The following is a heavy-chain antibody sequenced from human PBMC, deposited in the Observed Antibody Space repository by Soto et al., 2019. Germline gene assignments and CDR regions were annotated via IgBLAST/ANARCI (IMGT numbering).Heavy chain of an antibody. CDR3: ARGAGIVVVGTSFDY. CDR1: GFIFSSYS. J-gene: IGHJ4*02. CDR2: ISYDGSNK. Sequence: QVQLVESGGGVVQPGRSLRLSCAASGFIFSSYSMHWVRQAPGKGLEWVAVISYDGSNKYYADSVKGRFTISRDNSKNTLYRQMNSLRAEDTAVYYCARGAGIVVVGTSFDYWGQGTLVTVSS. D-gene: IGHD6-19*01. V-gene: IGHV3-30-3*01.